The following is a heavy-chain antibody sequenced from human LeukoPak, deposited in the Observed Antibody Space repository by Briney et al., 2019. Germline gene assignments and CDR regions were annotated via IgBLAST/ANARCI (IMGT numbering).Heavy chain of an antibody. J-gene: IGHJ4*02. V-gene: IGHV4-34*01. CDR1: GGSFSGYY. CDR3: ARGSAVAGIFDS. D-gene: IGHD6-19*01. Sequence: PSETLSLTCAVYGGSFSGYYWGWIRQPPGKGLEWIGEINHSGGTNYNPSLKSRVTISIDTSKNQFSLKLSSVTAADTAVYYCARGSAVAGIFDSWGQGTLVTVSS. CDR2: INHSGGT.